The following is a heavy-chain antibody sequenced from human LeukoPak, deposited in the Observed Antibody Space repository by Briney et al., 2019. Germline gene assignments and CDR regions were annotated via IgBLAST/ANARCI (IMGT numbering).Heavy chain of an antibody. V-gene: IGHV1-2*02. J-gene: IGHJ3*02. Sequence: GASVKVSCKASGYTFTGYYMHWVRPAPGQGLEWMGWINPNSGGTNYAQKFQGRVTMTRDTSISTAYMELSRLRSDDTVVYYCARETTVGAFDIWGQGTMVTVSS. D-gene: IGHD4-17*01. CDR1: GYTFTGYY. CDR2: INPNSGGT. CDR3: ARETTVGAFDI.